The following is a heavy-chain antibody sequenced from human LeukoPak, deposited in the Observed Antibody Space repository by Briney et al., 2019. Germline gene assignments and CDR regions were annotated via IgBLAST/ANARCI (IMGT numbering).Heavy chain of an antibody. J-gene: IGHJ4*02. D-gene: IGHD1-14*01. Sequence: SETLSLTCTVSLDSTTSNFWSWVRQPPGKGLEWIGEIHRSGSPNYNPSLQSRVTISIDRSRNQIALELSSVTAAGTAVYYCAREILGGFNPGAYWGQGTLVTVSS. CDR1: LDSTTSNF. CDR3: AREILGGFNPGAY. V-gene: IGHV4-4*02. CDR2: IHRSGSP.